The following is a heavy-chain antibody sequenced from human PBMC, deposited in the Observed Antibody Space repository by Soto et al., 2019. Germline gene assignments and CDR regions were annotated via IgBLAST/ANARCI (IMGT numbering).Heavy chain of an antibody. CDR2: INPSSGGT. CDR1: VYTFTYYY. V-gene: IGHV1-2*04. J-gene: IGHJ6*02. D-gene: IGHD3-22*01. Sequence: SVKIVTKASVYTFTYYYILWVRQASGQGLEWMGSINPSSGGTNYARKFQGWVTMTRDTSISTAYMELSRLRSDDTAVYYGAREAIVPWDYYYYYGMDVWGQGPTVTVSS. CDR3: AREAIVPWDYYYYYGMDV.